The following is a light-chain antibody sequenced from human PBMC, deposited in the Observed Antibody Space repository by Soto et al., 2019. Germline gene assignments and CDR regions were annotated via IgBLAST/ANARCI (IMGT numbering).Light chain of an antibody. CDR3: RSYTSSSTLYV. CDR1: SSDVGGYNY. J-gene: IGLJ1*01. Sequence: QSVLTQPASVSGSPGQSITISCTGTSSDVGGYNYVSWYQQHPGKAPKLMIYDVSNRPSGVSNRFSGSKSGNTASLTISRLQAEDEADYYCRSYTSSSTLYVFGTGTKVTVL. CDR2: DVS. V-gene: IGLV2-14*01.